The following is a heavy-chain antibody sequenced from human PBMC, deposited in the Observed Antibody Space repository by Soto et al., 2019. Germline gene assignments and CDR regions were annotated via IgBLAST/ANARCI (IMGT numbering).Heavy chain of an antibody. CDR1: GYTFTSYY. V-gene: IGHV1-8*02. CDR3: ARGYDSSGYDAFDI. J-gene: IGHJ3*02. Sequence: ASVKVSCKASGYTFTSYYLHWLRQATGQGLEWMGWMNPNSGNTGYAQKFQGRVTMTRNTSISTAYMELSSLRSEDTAVYYCARGYDSSGYDAFDIWGQGTMVTVSS. D-gene: IGHD3-22*01. CDR2: MNPNSGNT.